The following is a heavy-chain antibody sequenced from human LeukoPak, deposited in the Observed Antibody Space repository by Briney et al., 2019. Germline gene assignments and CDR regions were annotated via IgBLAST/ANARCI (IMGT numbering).Heavy chain of an antibody. CDR2: IYSGGST. CDR1: GFTVSSNY. V-gene: IGHV3-53*01. Sequence: GGSLRLSCAASGFTVSSNYMSWVRQAPGKGLEWVSVIYSGGSTYYADSVKGRFTISRDNSKNTLYLQMNSLRAEDTAVYYCARDRFDGYTGRNYYYYYYMDVWGKGTTVTISS. CDR3: ARDRFDGYTGRNYYYYYYMDV. J-gene: IGHJ6*03. D-gene: IGHD5-24*01.